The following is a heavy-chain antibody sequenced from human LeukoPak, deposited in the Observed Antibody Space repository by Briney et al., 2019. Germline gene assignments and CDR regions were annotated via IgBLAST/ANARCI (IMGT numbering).Heavy chain of an antibody. CDR1: GFTFSSYA. Sequence: PGGSLRLSCAASGFTFSSYAMHWVRQAPGKGLEWVAVISYDGSNKYHADSVKGRFTISRDNSKNTLYLQMNSLRAEDTAVYYCARDPPYSGSDPFDYWGQGTLVTVSS. V-gene: IGHV3-30-3*01. D-gene: IGHD1-26*01. CDR3: ARDPPYSGSDPFDY. J-gene: IGHJ4*02. CDR2: ISYDGSNK.